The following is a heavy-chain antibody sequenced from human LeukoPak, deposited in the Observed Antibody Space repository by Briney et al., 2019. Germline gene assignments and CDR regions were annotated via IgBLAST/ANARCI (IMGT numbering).Heavy chain of an antibody. J-gene: IGHJ4*02. CDR3: ARVQVAVQSVFDYFDY. CDR2: ISPEGSDK. V-gene: IGHV3-7*01. CDR1: GFSFSGYW. D-gene: IGHD2-2*01. Sequence: GGSLRLSCAASGFSFSGYWMRWVRQAPGKGLEWVATISPEGSDKYYKDSVKGRFTVSRDNAKDSLYLQMNSLRAEDTAVYFCARVQVAVQSVFDYFDYWGQGTLVTVSS.